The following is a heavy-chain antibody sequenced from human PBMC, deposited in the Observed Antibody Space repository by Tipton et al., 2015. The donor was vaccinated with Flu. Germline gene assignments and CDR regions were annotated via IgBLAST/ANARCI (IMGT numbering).Heavy chain of an antibody. CDR2: IFHSGNT. D-gene: IGHD4-11*01. CDR3: AGRDYSNYVSEPKNWFDP. Sequence: TLSLTCAVSGDSIRSSNYYWGWIRQPPGKGLEWIGNIFHSGNTYRNPSLKSRVTISVDTSKNQFSLKLSSVTAADTAVYYCAGRDYSNYVSEPKNWFDPWGQGALVTVSS. J-gene: IGHJ5*02. CDR1: GDSIRSSNYY. V-gene: IGHV4-39*07.